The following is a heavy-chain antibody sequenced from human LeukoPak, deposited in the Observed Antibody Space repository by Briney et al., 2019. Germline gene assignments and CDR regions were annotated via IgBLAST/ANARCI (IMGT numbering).Heavy chain of an antibody. CDR3: AGRKGRLGELSSFDAFDI. J-gene: IGHJ3*02. D-gene: IGHD3-16*02. Sequence: SETLSLTCTVSGGSISSSSYYWGWIRQPPGKGLEWIGSIYYSGRTYYNPSLKSRVTMSVDTSKNQFSLKLSSVTAADTAVYYCAGRKGRLGELSSFDAFDIWGQGTMVTVSS. V-gene: IGHV4-39*01. CDR1: GGSISSSSYY. CDR2: IYYSGRT.